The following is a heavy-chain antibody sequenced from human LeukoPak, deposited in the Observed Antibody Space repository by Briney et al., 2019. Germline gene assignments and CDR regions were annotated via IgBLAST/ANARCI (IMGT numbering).Heavy chain of an antibody. CDR3: ATLNWYLYYFDY. CDR1: GYTLTELS. V-gene: IGHV1-24*01. Sequence: ASVKVSCKVSGYTLTELSMHWVRQAPGKGLEWMGGFDPEDGETIYAQKFRGRVTMTEDTSTDTAYMELSSLRSEDTAVYYCATLNWYLYYFDYWGQGTLVTVSS. CDR2: FDPEDGET. J-gene: IGHJ4*02. D-gene: IGHD6-13*01.